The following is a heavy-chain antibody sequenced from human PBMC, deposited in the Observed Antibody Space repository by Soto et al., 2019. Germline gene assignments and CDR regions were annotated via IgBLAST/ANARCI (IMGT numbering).Heavy chain of an antibody. CDR1: GFTFSSYS. CDR3: ASPTLYDYVWGSYRPTIFDY. V-gene: IGHV3-48*02. D-gene: IGHD3-16*02. J-gene: IGHJ4*02. Sequence: EVQLVESGGGLVQPGGSLRLSCAASGFTFSSYSMNWVRQAPGKGLEWVSYISSSSSTIYYADSVKGRFTISRDNAKNSLYLQMNSLRDEDTAVYYCASPTLYDYVWGSYRPTIFDYWGQGTLVTVSS. CDR2: ISSSSSTI.